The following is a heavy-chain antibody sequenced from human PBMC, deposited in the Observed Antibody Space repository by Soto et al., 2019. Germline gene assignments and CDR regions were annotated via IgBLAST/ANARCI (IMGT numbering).Heavy chain of an antibody. D-gene: IGHD5-18*01. CDR1: GGTFSSYA. V-gene: IGHV1-69*13. J-gene: IGHJ6*02. CDR3: ARDLVDTAMSYYGKDV. CDR2: IIPIFGTA. Sequence: SVKVSCKASGGTFSSYAISWVRQAPGQGLEWMGGIIPIFGTANYAQKFQGRVTITADESTSTAYMELSSLRSEDTAVYYCARDLVDTAMSYYGKDVWGQGTTVTVSS.